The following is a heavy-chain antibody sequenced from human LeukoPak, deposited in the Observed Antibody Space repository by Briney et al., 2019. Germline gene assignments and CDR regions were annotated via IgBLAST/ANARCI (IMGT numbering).Heavy chain of an antibody. CDR3: AKKDGYSYGYNYY. Sequence: GGSLRLSCAASGFTFSSYSMNWVRQAPGKGLEWVSSISSSSSYIYYADSVKGRFTISRDNSKNTLYLQMNSLRAEDTAVYYCAKKDGYSYGYNYYWGQGTLVTVSS. D-gene: IGHD5-18*01. J-gene: IGHJ4*02. CDR1: GFTFSSYS. CDR2: ISSSSSYI. V-gene: IGHV3-21*04.